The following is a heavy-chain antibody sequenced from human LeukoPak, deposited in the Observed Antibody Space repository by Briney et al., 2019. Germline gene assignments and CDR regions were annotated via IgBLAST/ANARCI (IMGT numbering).Heavy chain of an antibody. CDR2: IYYSGST. J-gene: IGHJ4*02. Sequence: PSETLSLTCSVSGGSISSGSYYWGWIRQPPGKGLERIGSIYYSGSTYYNPSLKSRVTISVDTSKNQFSLKLSSVTAADTAVYYCARVGYSGSYLTLDYWGQGTLVTVSS. CDR3: ARVGYSGSYLTLDY. CDR1: GGSISSGSYY. D-gene: IGHD1-26*01. V-gene: IGHV4-39*07.